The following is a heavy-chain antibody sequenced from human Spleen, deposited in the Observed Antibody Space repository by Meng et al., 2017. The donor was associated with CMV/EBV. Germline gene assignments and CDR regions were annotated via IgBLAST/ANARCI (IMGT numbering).Heavy chain of an antibody. Sequence: VSSNSAAWHWIRHSPSRGLEWLGKTYHRSEWYNDYAVSVKSRVTINPDTSKNQISLQLKSVTPEDTAVYYCARVSGGYHYGTFDYWGQGTLVTVSS. V-gene: IGHV6-1*01. J-gene: IGHJ4*02. CDR2: TYHRSEWYN. D-gene: IGHD5-18*01. CDR1: VSSNSAA. CDR3: ARVSGGYHYGTFDY.